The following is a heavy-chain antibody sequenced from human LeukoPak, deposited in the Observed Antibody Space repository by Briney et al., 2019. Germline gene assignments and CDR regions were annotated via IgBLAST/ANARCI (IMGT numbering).Heavy chain of an antibody. Sequence: SETLSLTCTVSDDSFTSYYWSWIRQPPGKGLEWIGYIYYSGSTNYNPSLKSRVTISVDTSRNQFSLKLSSVTAADTAAYYCARDRVFGHDWYFDLWGRGTLVTVSS. CDR1: DDSFTSYY. D-gene: IGHD3/OR15-3a*01. V-gene: IGHV4-59*01. CDR2: IYYSGST. CDR3: ARDRVFGHDWYFDL. J-gene: IGHJ2*01.